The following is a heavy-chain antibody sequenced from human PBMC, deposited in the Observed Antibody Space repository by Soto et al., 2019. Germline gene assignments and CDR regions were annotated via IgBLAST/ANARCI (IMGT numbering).Heavy chain of an antibody. CDR3: ARDNTVTRRYYYYGMDV. Sequence: QVQLQESGPGLVRPSQTLSLTCTVSGGSVSSGDYYWTWIRQPPGKGLEWIGYISDSGSTYYNPSLKSRVTISVDTSKTQFSLKLTSVTAADTAVYYCARDNTVTRRYYYYGMDVWGQGTTVTVSS. D-gene: IGHD4-17*01. V-gene: IGHV4-30-4*01. J-gene: IGHJ6*02. CDR1: GGSVSSGDYY. CDR2: ISDSGST.